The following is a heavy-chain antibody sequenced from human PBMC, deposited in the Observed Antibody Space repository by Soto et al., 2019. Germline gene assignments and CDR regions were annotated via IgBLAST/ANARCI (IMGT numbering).Heavy chain of an antibody. V-gene: IGHV4-39*01. CDR2: IYYSGST. Sequence: ETLSLTCTVSGGSISRSTYYWGWIRQPPGKGLEWIGSIYYSGSTYYRPSLKSRVTISVDTSKNQFSLKLSSVTAADTAVYYCARQVPAAIRLGWFDPWGQGTLVTVSS. J-gene: IGHJ5*02. D-gene: IGHD2-2*02. CDR3: ARQVPAAIRLGWFDP. CDR1: GGSISRSTYY.